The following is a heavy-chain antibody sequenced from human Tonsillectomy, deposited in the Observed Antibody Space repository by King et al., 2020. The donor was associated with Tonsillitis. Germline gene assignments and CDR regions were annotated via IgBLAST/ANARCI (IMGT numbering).Heavy chain of an antibody. V-gene: IGHV4-59*01. CDR2: FYYSGTT. CDR3: VREYCSSSSCYYFDY. CDR1: GGSMNNNY. J-gene: IGHJ4*02. D-gene: IGHD2-2*01. Sequence: VQLQESGPGLVKPSETLSLTCTVSGGSMNNNYWSWIRQPPGKGLEWIGFFYYSGTTNYNPSLKSRVTISGDTSKNQFSLKVNSVTAADTAVYYCVREYCSSSSCYYFDYWGQGTLVTVSS.